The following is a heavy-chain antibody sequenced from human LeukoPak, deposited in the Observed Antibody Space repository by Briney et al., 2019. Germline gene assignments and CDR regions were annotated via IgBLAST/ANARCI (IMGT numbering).Heavy chain of an antibody. D-gene: IGHD4-17*01. CDR3: ANEIRPNDY. Sequence: GGSLRLSCAASDFDFSSHAMTWVRQAPGKGLEWVSAISISGTKTYYGDSVKGRFIISKDNSKNTLYLQMNSLRVEDTAVYYCANEIRPNDYWGQGTLVTVSS. CDR1: DFDFSSHA. CDR2: ISISGTKT. J-gene: IGHJ4*02. V-gene: IGHV3-23*01.